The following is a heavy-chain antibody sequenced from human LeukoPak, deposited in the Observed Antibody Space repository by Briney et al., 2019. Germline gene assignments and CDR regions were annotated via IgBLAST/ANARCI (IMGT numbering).Heavy chain of an antibody. V-gene: IGHV1-8*01. CDR3: ARSGYYYGGYYGMDV. CDR1: GYTFTSYD. Sequence: ASVKVSCKASGYTFTSYDINWVRQATGQGLEWMGWMNPNSGNTGYAQKFQGRVTMTRNTSISTAYMELSSLRSEDTAVYYCARSGYYYGGYYGMDVWGQGTTVTVSS. J-gene: IGHJ6*02. CDR2: MNPNSGNT. D-gene: IGHD3-22*01.